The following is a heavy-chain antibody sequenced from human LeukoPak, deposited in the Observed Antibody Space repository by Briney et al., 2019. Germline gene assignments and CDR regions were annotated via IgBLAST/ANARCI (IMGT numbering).Heavy chain of an antibody. D-gene: IGHD3-16*01. CDR2: INCYNGNT. V-gene: IGHV1-18*01. J-gene: IGHJ6*02. CDR3: ARGEQLLSRGSYYYYSMDV. Sequence: ASVRVSCKASDYTRAGYGVNWVRQAPGRGLEWMGWINCYNGNTNYAQKLQGRVTMTTDTATSTAYMELRSLRSDDTAVYYCARGEQLLSRGSYYYYSMDVWGQGTTVTVSS. CDR1: DYTRAGYG.